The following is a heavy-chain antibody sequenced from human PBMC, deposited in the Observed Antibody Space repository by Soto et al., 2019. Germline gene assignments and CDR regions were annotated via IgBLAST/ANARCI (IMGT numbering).Heavy chain of an antibody. CDR1: GFTFSIYA. Sequence: GGSLRLSCAASGFTFSIYAMHWVRQAPGKGLEYVSAISYDGTITYYADSVKGRFTISRDDSRNTVYLQMGSLRPEDMAVYYCARGSYYISGTVHRPYDYWGQGTLVTVSS. V-gene: IGHV3-64*02. D-gene: IGHD3-10*01. J-gene: IGHJ4*02. CDR3: ARGSYYISGTVHRPYDY. CDR2: ISYDGTIT.